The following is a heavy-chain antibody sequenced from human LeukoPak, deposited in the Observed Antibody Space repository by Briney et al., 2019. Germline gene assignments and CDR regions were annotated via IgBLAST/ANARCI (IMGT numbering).Heavy chain of an antibody. CDR1: GESLNSYY. V-gene: IGHV4-34*01. J-gene: IGHJ5*02. Sequence: PSETLSLTCAVYGESLNSYYWRWVRQPPGEGLGWIGEIYESGTTKNNPSLKSRVAISMVPSKQQFSLRLSSGTAADTAVYYCARGAWATRLAPWGLGTPVIVSS. D-gene: IGHD2-15*01. CDR3: ARGAWATRLAP. CDR2: IYESGTT.